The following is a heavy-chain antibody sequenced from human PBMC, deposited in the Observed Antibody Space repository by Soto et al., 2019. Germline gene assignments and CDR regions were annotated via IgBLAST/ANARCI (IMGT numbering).Heavy chain of an antibody. J-gene: IGHJ4*02. V-gene: IGHV1-24*01. CDR1: GYTLTELS. Sequence: ASVKVSCNVSGYTLTELSMHWVRQAPGKGLEWMGGFDPEDGETIYAQKFQGRVTMTEDTSTDTAYMELSSLRSEDTAVYYCATGLRIYYYDSSGYHFDYGGQGTLVTVSS. CDR2: FDPEDGET. CDR3: ATGLRIYYYDSSGYHFDY. D-gene: IGHD3-22*01.